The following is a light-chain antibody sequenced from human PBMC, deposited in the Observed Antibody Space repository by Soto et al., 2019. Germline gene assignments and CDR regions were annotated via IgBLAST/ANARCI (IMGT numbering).Light chain of an antibody. CDR1: QSFRGL. V-gene: IGKV3-11*01. CDR3: QQRANWPLT. J-gene: IGKJ4*01. CDR2: DAS. Sequence: EIVLTQSPATLSLSPGERATLSCRASQSFRGLLAWYQQKPGQAPRLLIYDASNRATGIPARFSGSGSGTEFTLTISSLQSEDFAVYYCQQRANWPLTFGGGTKVDI.